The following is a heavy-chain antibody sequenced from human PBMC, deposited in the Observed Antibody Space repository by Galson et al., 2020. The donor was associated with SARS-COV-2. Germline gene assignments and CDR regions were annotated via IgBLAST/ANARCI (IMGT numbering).Heavy chain of an antibody. CDR3: ARQGRWKPCLPSDS. V-gene: IGHV4-39*01. CDR2: MLHSGNT. J-gene: IGHJ4*02. D-gene: IGHD1-1*01. Sequence: SETLSLTCTVSGDSISNNNFYWCWVRQPPGKGLEWIGSMLHSGNTYNSPSLKSRVTLSVDTSKNQFYLKLTSVTVADTALYYCARQGRWKPCLPSDSGGQGILCTVAS. CDR1: GDSISNNNFY.